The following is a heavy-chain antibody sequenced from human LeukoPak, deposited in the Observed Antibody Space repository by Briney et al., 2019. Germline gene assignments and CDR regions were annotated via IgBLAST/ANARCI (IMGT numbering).Heavy chain of an antibody. CDR2: IYTSGTT. CDR3: ARVLVGASYYYYYMDV. J-gene: IGHJ6*03. Sequence: SETLSLTCTVSGDSISSYYWTWIRQPAGKGLDWIGRIYTSGTTNYNPSLKSRVTISVDKSKNQFSLKLSSVTAADTAVYYCARVLVGASYYYYYMDVWGKGTTVTVSS. CDR1: GDSISSYY. D-gene: IGHD1-26*01. V-gene: IGHV4-4*07.